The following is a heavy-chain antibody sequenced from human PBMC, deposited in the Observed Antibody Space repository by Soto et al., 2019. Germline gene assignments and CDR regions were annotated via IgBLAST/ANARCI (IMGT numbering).Heavy chain of an antibody. CDR1: GFTFSSYA. V-gene: IGHV3-30-3*01. J-gene: IGHJ6*02. Sequence: GGSLRLCCAASGFTFSSYAMHSVRQAPGKGLEWVAVISYDGSNKYYADSVKGRFTISRDNSKNTLYLQMNSLRAEDTAVYYCARASSWYVHYYGMDVWGQGTTVTVSS. D-gene: IGHD6-13*01. CDR3: ARASSWYVHYYGMDV. CDR2: ISYDGSNK.